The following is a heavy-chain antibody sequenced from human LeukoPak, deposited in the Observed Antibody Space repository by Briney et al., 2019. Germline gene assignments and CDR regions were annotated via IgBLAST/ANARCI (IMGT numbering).Heavy chain of an antibody. CDR1: GGTFSSYA. D-gene: IGHD2-15*01. J-gene: IGHJ5*02. CDR3: ARRSSYCSGGSCYRLRGYWFDP. Sequence: ASVKVSCKASGGTFSSYAINWVRQATGQGLEWMGWMNPNSGNTGYAQKFQGRVTMTRNTSISTAYMELSSLRSEDTAVYYCARRSSYCSGGSCYRLRGYWFDPWGQGTLVTVSS. V-gene: IGHV1-8*02. CDR2: MNPNSGNT.